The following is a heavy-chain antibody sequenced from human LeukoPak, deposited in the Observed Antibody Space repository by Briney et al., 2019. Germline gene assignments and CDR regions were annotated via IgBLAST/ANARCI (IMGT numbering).Heavy chain of an antibody. CDR2: IKQDGSEK. D-gene: IGHD3-9*01. J-gene: IGHJ4*02. Sequence: GGSLRLSCAASGFTFSSYGMHWVRQAPGKGLEWVANIKQDGSEKYYVDSVKGRFTISRDNAKNSLYLQMNSLRAEDTAVYYCASFRVGILTGYNYWGQGTLVTVSS. CDR1: GFTFSSYG. CDR3: ASFRVGILTGYNY. V-gene: IGHV3-7*01.